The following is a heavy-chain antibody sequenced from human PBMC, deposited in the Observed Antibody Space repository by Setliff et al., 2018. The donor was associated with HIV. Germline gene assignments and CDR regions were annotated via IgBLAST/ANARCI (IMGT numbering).Heavy chain of an antibody. V-gene: IGHV4-4*09. CDR3: ARGLSFYDPGGFDY. J-gene: IGHJ4*02. CDR2: IYTSGST. Sequence: PSETLSLTCTVSGGSISSYYWSWIRQPPGKGLEWIGYIYTSGSTNYNPSLKSRVTISVDTSKNQFSLKLSPVTAADTAVYYCARGLSFYDPGGFDYWGQGTLVTVS. CDR1: GGSISSYY. D-gene: IGHD3-22*01.